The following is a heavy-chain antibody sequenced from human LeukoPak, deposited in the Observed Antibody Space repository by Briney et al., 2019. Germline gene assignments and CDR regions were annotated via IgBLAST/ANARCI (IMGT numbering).Heavy chain of an antibody. CDR1: GYTFTGYY. J-gene: IGHJ4*02. CDR3: ARAGDGYNPNFDY. D-gene: IGHD5-24*01. CDR2: INPNSGGT. Sequence: ASVKVSCKASGYTFTGYYMHWVRQAPGQGLEWVGWINPNSGGTNYAQKFQGRVTMTRDTSISTAYMELSRLRSDDTAVYYCARAGDGYNPNFDYWGQGTLVTVSS. V-gene: IGHV1-2*02.